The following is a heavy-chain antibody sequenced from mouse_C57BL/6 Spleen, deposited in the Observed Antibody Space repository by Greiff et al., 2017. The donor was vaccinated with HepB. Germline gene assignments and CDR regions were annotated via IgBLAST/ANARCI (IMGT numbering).Heavy chain of an antibody. CDR2: IDPSDSYT. D-gene: IGHD1-1*02. J-gene: IGHJ2*01. CDR3: ARKGSPFDY. V-gene: IGHV1-59*01. CDR1: GYTFTSYW. Sequence: VQLQQPGAELVRPGTSVKLSCKASGYTFTSYWMHWVKQRPGQGLEWIGVIDPSDSYTNYNQKFKGKATLTVDTSSSTAYMQLSSLTSEDSAVYYCARKGSPFDYWGQGTTLTVSS.